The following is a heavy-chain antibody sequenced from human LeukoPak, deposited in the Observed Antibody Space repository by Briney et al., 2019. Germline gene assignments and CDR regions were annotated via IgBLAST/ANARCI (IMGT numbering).Heavy chain of an antibody. J-gene: IGHJ4*02. CDR1: GFTFSSYR. CDR2: ISGSGGST. V-gene: IGHV3-23*01. D-gene: IGHD3-22*01. CDR3: AKDSDYYDSSGYPDY. Sequence: GGSLRLSCAASGFTFSSYRMNWVRQAPGKGLEWVSAISGSGGSTYYADSVKGRFTISRDNSKNTLYLQMNSLRAEDTAVYYCAKDSDYYDSSGYPDYWGQGTLVTVTS.